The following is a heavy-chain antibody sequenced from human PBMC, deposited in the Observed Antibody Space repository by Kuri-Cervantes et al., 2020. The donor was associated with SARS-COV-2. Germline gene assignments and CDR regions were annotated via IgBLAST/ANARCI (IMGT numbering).Heavy chain of an antibody. J-gene: IGHJ5*02. V-gene: IGHV1-24*01. CDR1: GYTLTEFS. CDR3: ARDLDLGYFDWYPGGFDP. D-gene: IGHD3-9*01. CDR2: FDPEDGET. Sequence: ASVKVSCKVSGYTLTEFSMHWVRQAPGKGLEWMGGFDPEDGETIYAQKFQGRVTMTEDTSTDTAYMELRSLRSEDTAVYYCARDLDLGYFDWYPGGFDPWGQGTLVTVSS.